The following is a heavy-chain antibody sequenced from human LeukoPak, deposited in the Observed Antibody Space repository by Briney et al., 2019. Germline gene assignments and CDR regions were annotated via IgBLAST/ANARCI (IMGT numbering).Heavy chain of an antibody. CDR1: GGSISSGSYY. CDR2: IYTSGST. D-gene: IGHD3-3*01. J-gene: IGHJ4*02. Sequence: SQTLSLTCTVSGGSISSGSYYWRWLRQPAGKGLEWIGRIYTSGSTNYNPSLKSRVTISVDTSKNQFSLKLSSVTAADTAVYYCAREAIGSGWGDYWFDYWGQGTLVTVSS. CDR3: AREAIGSGWGDYWFDY. V-gene: IGHV4-61*02.